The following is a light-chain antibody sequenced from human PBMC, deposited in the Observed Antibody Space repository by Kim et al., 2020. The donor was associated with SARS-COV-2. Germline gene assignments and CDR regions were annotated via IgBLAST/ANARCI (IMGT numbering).Light chain of an antibody. V-gene: IGKV1-5*03. CDR1: QSVSSR. CDR2: DTS. J-gene: IGKJ1*01. CDR3: QQYSNYSWT. Sequence: ASVGDRVTITCRASQSVSSRLAWYQQKAGKAPEPLIYDTSNLEPGVPSRFSGSGSGTDFTLTISSLQPDDFATYYCQQYSNYSWTFGQGTKLDIK.